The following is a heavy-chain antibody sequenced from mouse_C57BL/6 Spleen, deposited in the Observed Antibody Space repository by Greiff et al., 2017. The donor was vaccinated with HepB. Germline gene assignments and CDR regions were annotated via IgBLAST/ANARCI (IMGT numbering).Heavy chain of an antibody. CDR2: INPNNGGT. J-gene: IGHJ2*01. V-gene: IGHV1-26*01. CDR3: ARTGYYGSRPLDY. Sequence: EVMLQQSGPELVKPGASVKISCKASGYTFTDYYMNWVKQSHGKSLEWIGDINPNNGGTSYNQKFKGKATLTVDKSSSTAYMELRSLTSEDSAVYYCARTGYYGSRPLDYWGQGTTLTVSS. D-gene: IGHD1-1*01. CDR1: GYTFTDYY.